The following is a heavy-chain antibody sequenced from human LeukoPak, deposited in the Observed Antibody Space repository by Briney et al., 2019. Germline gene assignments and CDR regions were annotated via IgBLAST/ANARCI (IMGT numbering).Heavy chain of an antibody. Sequence: GGSLRLSCAASGFSFSSYWMHWVHQAPGKGLVWVSRLNGDGSSTSYLDSVRGRLAISRDNTKNTLYLHMNSLRAEDTGVYYCARERWNSEAFDIWGQGTVVTVSS. J-gene: IGHJ3*02. CDR3: ARERWNSEAFDI. CDR1: GFSFSSYW. V-gene: IGHV3-74*01. CDR2: LNGDGSST. D-gene: IGHD1-7*01.